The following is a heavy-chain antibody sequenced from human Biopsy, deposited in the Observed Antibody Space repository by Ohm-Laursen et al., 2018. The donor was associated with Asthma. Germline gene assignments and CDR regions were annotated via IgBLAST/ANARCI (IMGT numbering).Heavy chain of an antibody. J-gene: IGHJ4*02. D-gene: IGHD3-22*01. Sequence: SLRLSCPASGFRFSDYGMNWVRQAPGKGLEWVSVIYSGGTSHTADSVRGRFTISRDYSKNTLYLQMHSLRAEDTAVYYCARGDSSNWSHYYFDYWGQGTLVTVSS. CDR2: IYSGGTS. CDR3: ARGDSSNWSHYYFDY. CDR1: GFRFSDYG. V-gene: IGHV3-53*01.